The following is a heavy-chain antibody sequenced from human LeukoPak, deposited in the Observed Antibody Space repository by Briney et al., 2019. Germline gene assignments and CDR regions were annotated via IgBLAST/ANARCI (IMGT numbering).Heavy chain of an antibody. J-gene: IGHJ4*02. CDR3: AKEPRVATIEIFDY. V-gene: IGHV3-23*01. CDR2: ISGGGAVT. CDR1: GFTFSSYA. Sequence: GGSLRLSCAASGFTFSSYAMSWVRQAPGKGLEWVSSISGGGAVTYYADSVKGRFTISRDNSKNTVYLQMNSLRAEDTAVYYCAKEPRVATIEIFDYWGQGTLVTVSS. D-gene: IGHD5-12*01.